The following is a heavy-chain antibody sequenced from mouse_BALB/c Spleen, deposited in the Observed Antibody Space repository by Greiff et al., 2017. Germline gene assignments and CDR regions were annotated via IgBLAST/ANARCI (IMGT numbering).Heavy chain of an antibody. J-gene: IGHJ4*01. CDR3: ARGLITTVVEDAMDY. Sequence: QVQLQQPGAELVKPGASVKLSCKASGYTFTSYWMHWVKQRPGQGLEWIGEIDPSDSYTNYNQKFKGKATLTVDKYSSTAYMQLSSLTSEDSAVYYCARGLITTVVEDAMDYWGQGTSVTVSS. D-gene: IGHD1-1*01. CDR2: IDPSDSYT. V-gene: IGHV1-69*02. CDR1: GYTFTSYW.